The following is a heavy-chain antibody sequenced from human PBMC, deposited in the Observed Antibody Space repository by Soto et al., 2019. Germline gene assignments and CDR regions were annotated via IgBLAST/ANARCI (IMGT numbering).Heavy chain of an antibody. CDR1: GFTFSSYG. CDR3: AKDRSYSYPYGMDV. Sequence: PGGSLRLSCAASGFTFSSYGMHWVRQAPGKGLEWVAVISYDGSNKCYADSVKGRFTISRDNSKNTLYLQMNSLRAEDTAVYYCAKDRSYSYPYGMDVWGQGTTVTVSS. D-gene: IGHD2-21*01. V-gene: IGHV3-30*18. CDR2: ISYDGSNK. J-gene: IGHJ6*02.